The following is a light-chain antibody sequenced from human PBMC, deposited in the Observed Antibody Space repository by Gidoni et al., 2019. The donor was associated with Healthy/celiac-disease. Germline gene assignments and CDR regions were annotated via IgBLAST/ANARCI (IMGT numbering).Light chain of an antibody. CDR1: SSNIGAGYD. J-gene: IGLJ2*01. V-gene: IGLV1-40*01. Sequence: QSVLTQPHSVSGAPGQRVTIPCTGSSSNIGAGYDVHWYQPLPGTAPKLLLYGNSNRPSGVPDRFSGSKSGTSASLAITGLQAEDEADYYCQSYDSSLSGVVFGGGTKLTVL. CDR3: QSYDSSLSGVV. CDR2: GNS.